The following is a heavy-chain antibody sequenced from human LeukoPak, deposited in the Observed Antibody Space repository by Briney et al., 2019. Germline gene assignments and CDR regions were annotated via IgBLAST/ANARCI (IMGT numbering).Heavy chain of an antibody. CDR1: GGSISSSSYY. J-gene: IGHJ3*02. D-gene: IGHD5-18*01. CDR2: IYYSGST. V-gene: IGHV4-39*07. CDR3: ATTPQRGYSYGWGTDAFDI. Sequence: SETLSLTCTVSGGSISSSSYYWGWIRQPPGKGLEWIGSIYYSGSTYYNPSLKSRVTISVDTSKNQFSLKLSSVTAADTAVYYCATTPQRGYSYGWGTDAFDIWGQGTMVTVSS.